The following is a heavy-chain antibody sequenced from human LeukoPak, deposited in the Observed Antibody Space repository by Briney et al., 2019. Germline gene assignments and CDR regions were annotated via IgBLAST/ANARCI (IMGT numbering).Heavy chain of an antibody. V-gene: IGHV4-59*08. CDR3: ARHPGIQLRIDN. Sequence: PSETLSLTCTVSGGSMSRYYWSWIRQPPGKGLEWIGYVYDNGITSYNPSLKSRVTISADTSKNQFSLNLISVTAADTAVYFCARHPGIQLRIDNWGQGTLVTVSS. CDR2: VYDNGIT. D-gene: IGHD5-18*01. CDR1: GGSMSRYY. J-gene: IGHJ4*02.